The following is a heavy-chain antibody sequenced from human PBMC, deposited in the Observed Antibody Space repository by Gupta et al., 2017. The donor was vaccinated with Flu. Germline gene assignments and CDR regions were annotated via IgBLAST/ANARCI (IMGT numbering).Heavy chain of an antibody. D-gene: IGHD2/OR15-2a*01. CDR2: IKQDGSEK. CDR1: GFTFSSYW. V-gene: IGHV3-7*01. J-gene: IGHJ6*03. CDR3: ARQAIFQYYYYYMDV. Sequence: EVQLVESGGGLVQPGGSLRLSCAASGFTFSSYWMSWVRQAPGKGLEWVANIKQDGSEKYYVDSVKGRFTISRDNAKNSLYLQMNSLRAEDTAVYYCARQAIFQYYYYYMDVWGKGTTVTVSS.